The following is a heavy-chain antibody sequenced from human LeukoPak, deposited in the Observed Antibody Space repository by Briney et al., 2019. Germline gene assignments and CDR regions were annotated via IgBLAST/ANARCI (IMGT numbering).Heavy chain of an antibody. J-gene: IGHJ4*02. CDR1: GYTFTSYG. CDR3: ARGRTTDYFDY. V-gene: IGHV1-18*01. Sequence: ASVKVSCKASGYTFTSYGISWVRQAPGQGLEWMGWISAYNGNTNYAQKLQGRVTMTTDTSTSTAYRELRSLRSDDTAVYYVARGRTTDYFDYWGQGTLVTVSS. D-gene: IGHD2-2*01. CDR2: ISAYNGNT.